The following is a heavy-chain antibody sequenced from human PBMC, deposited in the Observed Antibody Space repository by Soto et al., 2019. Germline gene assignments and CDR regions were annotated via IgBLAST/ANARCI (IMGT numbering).Heavy chain of an antibody. V-gene: IGHV4-39*01. J-gene: IGHJ4*02. CDR1: GDSINSDKDY. D-gene: IGHD3-9*01. CDR3: ARLEGLATISYYFDF. CDR2: IYYRGNT. Sequence: QLQLQESGPGLVKPSETLSLTCSVSGDSINSDKDYWGWIRQPPGKGLEWIGSIYYRGNTYYTPSLQTRVTISLDKSKSQFSLKLNSVTAADSAVYFCARLEGLATISYYFDFWGQGALVTVSS.